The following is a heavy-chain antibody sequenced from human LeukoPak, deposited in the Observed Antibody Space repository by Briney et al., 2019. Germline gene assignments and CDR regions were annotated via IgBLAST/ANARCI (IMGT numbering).Heavy chain of an antibody. Sequence: GGSLRLSCAASGFTFSSYAMHWVRQAPGKGLEWVAVISYDGSNKYYADSVKGRFTISRDNSKNTLYLQMNSLRAEDTAVYYCARDIEGSPDDAFDIWGQGTMVTVSS. V-gene: IGHV3-30*04. D-gene: IGHD1-26*01. CDR2: ISYDGSNK. CDR3: ARDIEGSPDDAFDI. CDR1: GFTFSSYA. J-gene: IGHJ3*02.